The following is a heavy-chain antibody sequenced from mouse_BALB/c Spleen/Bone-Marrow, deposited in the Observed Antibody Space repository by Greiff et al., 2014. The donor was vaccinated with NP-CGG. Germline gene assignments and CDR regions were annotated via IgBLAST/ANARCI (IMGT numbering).Heavy chain of an antibody. CDR3: ARDRYYDYYFDY. J-gene: IGHJ2*01. CDR2: IWAGGST. D-gene: IGHD2-4*01. Sequence: QVQLKESGPGLGAPSQSLSITFTVSGVSLTNYGVHWVRPPPGKGLGWLGVIWAGGSTNYNSALMSRLSITKDNSKSQVFLKMNSLQTDDTAMYYCARDRYYDYYFDYWGQGTTLTVSS. CDR1: GVSLTNYG. V-gene: IGHV2-9*02.